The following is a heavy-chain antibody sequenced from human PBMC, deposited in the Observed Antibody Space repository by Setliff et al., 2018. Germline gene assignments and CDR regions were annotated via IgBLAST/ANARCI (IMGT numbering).Heavy chain of an antibody. CDR2: IYPGDSDT. J-gene: IGHJ5*02. D-gene: IGHD3-3*01. V-gene: IGHV5-51*01. CDR3: ARSRSNFWSGYFSWFDP. Sequence: GESLKISCKGSGYSFTNYWIGWVRQMPGKGLEWMGIIYPGDSDTRYSPSFQGQVTISADKSISTAYLQWSSLKASDTAMYYCARSRSNFWSGYFSWFDPWGQGTLVTVSS. CDR1: GYSFTNYW.